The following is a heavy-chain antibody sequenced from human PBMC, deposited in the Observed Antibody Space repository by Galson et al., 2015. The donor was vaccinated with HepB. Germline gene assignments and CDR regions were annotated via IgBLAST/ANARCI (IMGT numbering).Heavy chain of an antibody. V-gene: IGHV1-3*01. CDR3: ARDPFGDYGFDY. CDR1: GHIFSNYG. Sequence: SCKASGHIFSNYGVHWVRQAPGQRLEWMGRINAGNDNAKYSQNFQGRVTITRDTSANTVCMQLSGLRFEDTAVYYCARDPFGDYGFDYWGQGTLVTVSS. D-gene: IGHD4-17*01. CDR2: INAGNDNA. J-gene: IGHJ4*02.